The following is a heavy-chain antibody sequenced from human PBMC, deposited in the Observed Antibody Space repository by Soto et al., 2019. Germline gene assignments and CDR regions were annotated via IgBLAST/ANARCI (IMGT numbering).Heavy chain of an antibody. Sequence: EVQLLESGGGLVQPGGSLRLSCAASGFTFSSYAMSWVRQAPGKGLEWVSAISGSGGNTYYADSVKGRFTISRDNSKNTLDLQMNSLRAEDTAVYYCAKGITWAPYYGMDVWGQVTTVTVSS. D-gene: IGHD7-27*01. J-gene: IGHJ6*02. CDR2: ISGSGGNT. CDR3: AKGITWAPYYGMDV. CDR1: GFTFSSYA. V-gene: IGHV3-23*01.